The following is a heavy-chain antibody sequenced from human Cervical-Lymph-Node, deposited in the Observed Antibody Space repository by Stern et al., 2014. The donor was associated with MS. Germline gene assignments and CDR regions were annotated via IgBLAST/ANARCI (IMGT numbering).Heavy chain of an antibody. D-gene: IGHD3-16*01. V-gene: IGHV5-51*01. CDR1: GYNFTNYW. CDR3: ARGHGGAPPCYDF. Sequence: EVQLVESGAEVKEPGESLTISCKGSGYNFTNYWIGWVRQMPGKGLAWMGIIYPGDSHVTYSPSFQGQVTISVDKSINTASLQWSGLKATDTAIYYCARGHGGAPPCYDFWGQGTLVSV. J-gene: IGHJ4*02. CDR2: IYPGDSHV.